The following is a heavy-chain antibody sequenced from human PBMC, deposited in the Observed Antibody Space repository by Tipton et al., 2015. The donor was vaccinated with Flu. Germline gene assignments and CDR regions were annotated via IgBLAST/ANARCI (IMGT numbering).Heavy chain of an antibody. CDR3: VRHVGSGRNFDS. CDR2: IYPGDSDT. Sequence: QLVQSGAEVKKPGESLKISCQASGYSFTTYWIGWVRQMPGKGLEWMGLIYPGDSDTKYSPSFEGQATISADKSISTIYLQWASLKASDSAIYFCVRHVGSGRNFDSWGQGALVTVSS. J-gene: IGHJ4*02. V-gene: IGHV5-51*01. D-gene: IGHD1-26*01. CDR1: GYSFTTYW.